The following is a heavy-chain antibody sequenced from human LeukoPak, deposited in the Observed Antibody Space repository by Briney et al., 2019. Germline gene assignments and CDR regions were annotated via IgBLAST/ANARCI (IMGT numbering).Heavy chain of an antibody. J-gene: IGHJ4*02. V-gene: IGHV3-21*01. CDR3: ARDAGYSSSCYYY. D-gene: IGHD6-13*01. CDR1: GFTFSSYS. CDR2: ISSSSTYT. Sequence: GGSPGLSCAASGFTFSSYSMNWVRQAPGKGLEWVSSISSSSTYTYYADSVKGRFTISKDNAKNSLYLQMNSLRAEDTAVYYCARDAGYSSSCYYYWGQGTLVTVSS.